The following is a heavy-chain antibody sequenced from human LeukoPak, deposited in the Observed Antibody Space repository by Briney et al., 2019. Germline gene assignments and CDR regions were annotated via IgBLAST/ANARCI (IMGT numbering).Heavy chain of an antibody. J-gene: IGHJ3*01. CDR1: GFSLSNSEVG. V-gene: IGHV2-5*02. CDR3: ARTRSTGYYDAFDV. CDR2: IHWDDDK. Sequence: ASGPTLVNPTQTLTLTCSFSGFSLSNSEVGVGWIRQPPGKALEWLAVIHWDDDKRFSRSLKSRLTITKDTAKNQVVLTLSNMDPVDTGTYHCARTRSTGYYDAFDVWGQGTMVIVSS. D-gene: IGHD3-22*01.